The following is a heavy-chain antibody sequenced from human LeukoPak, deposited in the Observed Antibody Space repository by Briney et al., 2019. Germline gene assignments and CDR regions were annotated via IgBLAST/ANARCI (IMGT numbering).Heavy chain of an antibody. CDR3: ARATNDFWSGYYIY. Sequence: GGYLRLSCAASGFTFSDYYMSWIRQAPGKGLEWVSYISSSGSTIYYADSVKGRFTISRDNAKNSLYLQMNSLRAEDTAVYYCARATNDFWSGYYIYWGQGTLVTVSS. V-gene: IGHV3-11*01. J-gene: IGHJ4*02. D-gene: IGHD3-3*01. CDR2: ISSSGSTI. CDR1: GFTFSDYY.